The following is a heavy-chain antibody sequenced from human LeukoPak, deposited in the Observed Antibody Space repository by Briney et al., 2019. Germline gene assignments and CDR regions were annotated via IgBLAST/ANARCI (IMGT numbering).Heavy chain of an antibody. D-gene: IGHD6-13*01. V-gene: IGHV3-48*04. CDR1: GFTFRSHS. Sequence: GGSLRLSCTASGFTFRSHSMIWVRQAPGKGLEWISYISGSSGTIYYADSVKGRFTISRDNAKNSLYLQMNSLRAEDTAVYYCARGAAAGRGTVDYWGQGTLVTVSS. CDR3: ARGAAAGRGTVDY. J-gene: IGHJ4*02. CDR2: ISGSSGTI.